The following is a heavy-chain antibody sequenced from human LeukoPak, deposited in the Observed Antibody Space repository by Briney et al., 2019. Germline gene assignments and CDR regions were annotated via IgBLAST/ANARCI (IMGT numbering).Heavy chain of an antibody. Sequence: ASVKVSCRASGYTFTSYSISWVRQAPGQGLEWMGRISAYNGNTNYAQKLQGRVTMTTDTSTSTAYMELRSLRSDDTAVYYCARLYCSSTSCYRSGYYYYYYMDVWGKGTTVTVSS. CDR2: ISAYNGNT. CDR3: ARLYCSSTSCYRSGYYYYYYMDV. V-gene: IGHV1-18*01. J-gene: IGHJ6*03. D-gene: IGHD2-2*02. CDR1: GYTFTSYS.